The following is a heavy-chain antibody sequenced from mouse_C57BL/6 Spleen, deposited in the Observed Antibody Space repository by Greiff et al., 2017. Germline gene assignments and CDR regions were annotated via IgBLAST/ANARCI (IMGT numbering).Heavy chain of an antibody. D-gene: IGHD1-1*01. CDR3: ARCYGRGDWYFDV. Sequence: EVQLVESGGGLVQPGGSLCLSCAASGFTFTDYYMSWVRQPPGKALEWLGFIRNKANGYTTEYSASVKGRFTISRDNSQSILYLRMNALRAEDSATYYCARCYGRGDWYFDVWGTGTTVTVSS. CDR1: GFTFTDYY. CDR2: IRNKANGYTT. J-gene: IGHJ1*03. V-gene: IGHV7-3*01.